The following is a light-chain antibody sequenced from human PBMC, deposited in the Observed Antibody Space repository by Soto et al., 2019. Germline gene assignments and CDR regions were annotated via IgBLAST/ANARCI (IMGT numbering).Light chain of an antibody. CDR2: AFT. CDR1: TSNIGSTSNIGSDY. J-gene: IGLJ3*02. CDR3: QSYDIRLSAWV. Sequence: QSVLTQPPSASGTPGQRVTISCSGSTSNIGSTSNIGSDYVYWYQQLPGTAPKLVIYAFTSRASGVPDRFSGSWSASSASLAVTGLQAEDEADYYCQSYDIRLSAWVFGGGTKVTVL. V-gene: IGLV1-40*01.